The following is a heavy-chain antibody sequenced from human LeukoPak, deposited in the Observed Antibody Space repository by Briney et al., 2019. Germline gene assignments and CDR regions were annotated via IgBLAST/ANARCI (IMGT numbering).Heavy chain of an antibody. CDR1: GFTFTNYG. CDR3: ARDSWARAYDIDY. CDR2: ISVDNGNT. D-gene: IGHD5-12*01. J-gene: IGHJ4*02. Sequence: ASVKVSCKASGFTFTNYGISWVQQAPGQGLEWMAWISVDNGNTNYIQKLQGGLTLTTDTSTSTAYMELRNLRSDDTAVYYCARDSWARAYDIDYWGQGTLVTVSS. V-gene: IGHV1-18*01.